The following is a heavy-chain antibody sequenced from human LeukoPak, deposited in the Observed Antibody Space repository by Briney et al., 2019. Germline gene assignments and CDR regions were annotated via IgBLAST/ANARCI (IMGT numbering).Heavy chain of an antibody. Sequence: PGGSLRLSCAASGFTFSSYSMNWVRQAPGKGLEWVSSISSSSSYIYYADSVKGRFTISRDNAENSLYLQMNSLRAEDTAVYYCARDSGSYYEDAFDIWGQGTMVTVSS. CDR1: GFTFSSYS. CDR2: ISSSSSYI. CDR3: ARDSGSYYEDAFDI. V-gene: IGHV3-21*01. J-gene: IGHJ3*02. D-gene: IGHD1-26*01.